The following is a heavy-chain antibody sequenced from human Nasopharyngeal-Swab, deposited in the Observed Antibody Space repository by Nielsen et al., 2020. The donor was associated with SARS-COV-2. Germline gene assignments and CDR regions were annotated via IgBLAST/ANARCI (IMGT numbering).Heavy chain of an antibody. D-gene: IGHD2-2*01. CDR2: FDPEDGET. J-gene: IGHJ6*02. CDR3: ATDSPAVGGTSPAYGMDV. Sequence: ASVKVSCKVSGYTLTELSMHWVRQAPGKGLEWMGGFDPEDGETIYAQKFQGRVTMTEDISTDTAYMELSSLRSEDTAVYYCATDSPAVGGTSPAYGMDVWGQGTTVTVSS. V-gene: IGHV1-24*01. CDR1: GYTLTELS.